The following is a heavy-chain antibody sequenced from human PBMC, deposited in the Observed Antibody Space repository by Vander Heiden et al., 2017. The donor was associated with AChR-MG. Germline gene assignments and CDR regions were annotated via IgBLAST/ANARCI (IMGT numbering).Heavy chain of an antibody. D-gene: IGHD3-10*01. CDR3: ARLLGYYGSGAPNWFDP. Sequence: QVQLQESGPGLVKPSQTLSLTCTVSGGSISSGGYYWSWIRQHPGKGLEWIGYIYYSGSTYYNPSLKSRVTISVDTSKNQFSLKLSSVTAVDTAVYYCARLLGYYGSGAPNWFDPWGQGTLVTVSS. CDR2: IYYSGST. CDR1: GGSISSGGYY. V-gene: IGHV4-31*03. J-gene: IGHJ5*02.